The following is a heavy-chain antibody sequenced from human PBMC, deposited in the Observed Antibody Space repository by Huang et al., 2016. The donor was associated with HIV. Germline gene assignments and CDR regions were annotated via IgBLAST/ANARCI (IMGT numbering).Heavy chain of an antibody. CDR2: IHYSGNA. CDR1: GDSISNRY. Sequence: QVQLQESGPGLVKPWETLSLTCTVSGDSISNRYWSWIRQPPGKGLEWIGSIHYSGNANYHPSLKSRVTMSVDTSKNQFSLKVTSMTAADTAVYYCARGGYYDSSGYDYWGQGTLVTVSS. D-gene: IGHD3-22*01. V-gene: IGHV4-59*11. CDR3: ARGGYYDSSGYDY. J-gene: IGHJ4*02.